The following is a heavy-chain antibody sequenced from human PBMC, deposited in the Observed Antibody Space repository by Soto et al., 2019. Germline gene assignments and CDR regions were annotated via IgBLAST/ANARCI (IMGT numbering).Heavy chain of an antibody. CDR1: GFTFSSYG. J-gene: IGHJ4*02. CDR2: ISGSGGST. V-gene: IGHV3-23*01. Sequence: PGGSLRLSCAASGFTFSSYGMHWVRQAPGKGLEWVSAISGSGGSTYYADSVKGRFTISRDNSKNTLYLQMNSLRAEDTAVYYCARAIGYGSGSYYKGPSDYWGQGTLVTVSS. D-gene: IGHD3-10*01. CDR3: ARAIGYGSGSYYKGPSDY.